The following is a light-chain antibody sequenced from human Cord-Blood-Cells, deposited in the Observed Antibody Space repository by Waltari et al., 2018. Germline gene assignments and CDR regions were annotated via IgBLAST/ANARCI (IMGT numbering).Light chain of an antibody. J-gene: IGLJ1*01. Sequence: QSALTQPASVSGSPGQSITISCTGTSSDVGGYNYVSWYQQHPGKAPKLMMYDVSNRPSGVSNRFSGSKSGNTASLTISGLQAEDEADYYCSSYTSSNPYVFGTGTKVTVL. CDR1: SSDVGGYNY. CDR3: SSYTSSNPYV. CDR2: DVS. V-gene: IGLV2-14*03.